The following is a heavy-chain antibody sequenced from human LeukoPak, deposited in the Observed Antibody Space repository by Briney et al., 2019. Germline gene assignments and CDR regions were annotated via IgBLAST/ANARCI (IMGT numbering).Heavy chain of an antibody. Sequence: GASVKVSCKASGYTFTRYDVNWVRQAPGQGLEWMGGIIPIFGTPNYAQKFQGRVTITTDESTSTAYMELSSLRSEDTAVYYCARGDKRITMVRGVSYYYYYYMDVWGKGTTVTVSS. D-gene: IGHD3-10*01. V-gene: IGHV1-69*05. J-gene: IGHJ6*03. CDR2: IIPIFGTP. CDR3: ARGDKRITMVRGVSYYYYYYMDV. CDR1: GYTFTRYD.